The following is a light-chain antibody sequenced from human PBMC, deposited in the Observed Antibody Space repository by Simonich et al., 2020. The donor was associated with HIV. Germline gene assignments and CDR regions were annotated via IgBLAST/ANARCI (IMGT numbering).Light chain of an antibody. CDR3: QSYDSSNHWV. CDR2: EDN. Sequence: NFMLTQPHSVSESPGKTVTISCTRSSGSIASNYVRLYQQGPGSSPTTVIYEDNQRPSWVAVRFSGSIDSSSNSVSLTISGLKTEDEADYYCQSYDSSNHWVFGGGTKLTVL. V-gene: IGLV6-57*01. CDR1: SGSIASNY. J-gene: IGLJ3*02.